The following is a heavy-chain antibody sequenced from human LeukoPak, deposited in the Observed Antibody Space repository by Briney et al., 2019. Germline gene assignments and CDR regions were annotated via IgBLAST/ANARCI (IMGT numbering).Heavy chain of an antibody. Sequence: GRSLRLSCAGSGFTFSSYAMSWVRQAPGKGLEWVSAISGSGGSTYYADSVKGRFTISRDNSKNTLYLQMNSLGAEDTAVYYCAKSRYSSSSPGHYWGQGTLVTVSS. J-gene: IGHJ4*02. D-gene: IGHD6-6*01. CDR2: ISGSGGST. CDR1: GFTFSSYA. V-gene: IGHV3-23*01. CDR3: AKSRYSSSSPGHY.